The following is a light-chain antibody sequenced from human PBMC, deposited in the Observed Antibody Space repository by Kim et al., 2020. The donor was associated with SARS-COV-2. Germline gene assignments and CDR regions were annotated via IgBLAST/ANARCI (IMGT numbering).Light chain of an antibody. CDR1: SSNSGAGYD. Sequence: VTISCTGSSSNSGAGYDVHWYQQLPGTAPKLLIYVNSNRPSGVPDRFSGSKSGTSASLAITGLQAEDEADYYCQSYDSSLSVNYVFGTGTKVTVL. V-gene: IGLV1-40*01. CDR3: QSYDSSLSVNYV. CDR2: VNS. J-gene: IGLJ1*01.